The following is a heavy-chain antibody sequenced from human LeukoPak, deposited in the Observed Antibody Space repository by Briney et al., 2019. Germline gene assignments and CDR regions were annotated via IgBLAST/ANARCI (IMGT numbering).Heavy chain of an antibody. Sequence: ASVKVSCKASGYTFTSYDINWLRQATGQGLEWMGWMNPNSGNTGYAQKFQGRVTMTRNTSMSTAYMELSSLRSEDTAVYYCAIRPPVDIVATLGERVKKGLDYWGQGTLVTVSS. J-gene: IGHJ4*02. V-gene: IGHV1-8*01. CDR1: GYTFTSYD. CDR2: MNPNSGNT. CDR3: AIRPPVDIVATLGERVKKGLDY. D-gene: IGHD5-12*01.